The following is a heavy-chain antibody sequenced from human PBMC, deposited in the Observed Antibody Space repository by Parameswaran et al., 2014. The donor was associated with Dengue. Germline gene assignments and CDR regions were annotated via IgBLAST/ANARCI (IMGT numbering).Heavy chain of an antibody. CDR2: ISSSSSYT. V-gene: IGHV3-11*05. J-gene: IGHJ3*02. CDR3: ARASDFWSGLSDFDI. Sequence: VRQAPGKGLEWVSYISSSSSYTNYADSVKGRFTISRDNAKNSLYLQMNSLRAEDTAVYYCARASDFWSGLSDFDIWGQGTMVTVSS. D-gene: IGHD3-3*01.